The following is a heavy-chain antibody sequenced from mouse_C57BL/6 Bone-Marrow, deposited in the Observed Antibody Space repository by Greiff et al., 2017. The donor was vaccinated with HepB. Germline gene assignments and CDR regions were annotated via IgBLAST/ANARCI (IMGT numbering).Heavy chain of an antibody. V-gene: IGHV1-62-2*01. CDR2: FYPGSGSI. D-gene: IGHD1-1*01. CDR1: GYTFTEYT. CDR3: ARHEENLLRLRDWYFDV. J-gene: IGHJ1*03. Sequence: QVHVKQSGAELVKPGASVKLSCKASGYTFTEYTIHWVKQRSGQGLEWIGWFYPGSGSIKYNEKFKDKATLTADKSSSTVYMELSRLTSEDSAVYFCARHEENLLRLRDWYFDVWGTGTTVTVSS.